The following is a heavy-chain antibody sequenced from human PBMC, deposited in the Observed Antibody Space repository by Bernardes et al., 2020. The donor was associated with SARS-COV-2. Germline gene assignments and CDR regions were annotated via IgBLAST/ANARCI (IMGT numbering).Heavy chain of an antibody. CDR1: GYSFTSYW. J-gene: IGHJ6*02. CDR2: IYPGDSDT. Sequence: GESLKISCKGSGYSFTSYWIGWVRQMPGKGLEWMGIIYPGDSDTRYSPSFQGQVTISADKSISTAYLQWSSLKASDTAMYYCARLPDSGSGYYGYNYYGMDVWGQGTTVTVSS. CDR3: ARLPDSGSGYYGYNYYGMDV. D-gene: IGHD3-22*01. V-gene: IGHV5-51*01.